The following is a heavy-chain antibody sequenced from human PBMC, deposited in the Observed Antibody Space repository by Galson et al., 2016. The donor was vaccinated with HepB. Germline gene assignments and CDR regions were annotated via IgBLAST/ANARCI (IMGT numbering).Heavy chain of an antibody. CDR3: ARGGGGYGDYRYYNGMDV. V-gene: IGHV3-30-3*01. J-gene: IGHJ6*02. CDR1: GFTFSNYA. CDR2: ISYDGNNK. D-gene: IGHD4-17*01. Sequence: SLRLSCAASGFTFSNYAMHWVRQAPGKGLEWVAVISYDGNNKYYADSVKGRFTISRDNSKNALYLQMSSLRAEDTAVYYCARGGGGYGDYRYYNGMDVWGQGTTVTVSS.